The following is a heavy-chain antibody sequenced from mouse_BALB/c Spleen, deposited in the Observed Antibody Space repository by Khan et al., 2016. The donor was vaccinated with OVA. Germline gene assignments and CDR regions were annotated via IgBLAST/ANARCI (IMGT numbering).Heavy chain of an antibody. D-gene: IGHD2-1*01. CDR1: GFTFSTYA. V-gene: IGHV5-9-3*01. J-gene: IGHJ3*01. CDR2: ISSYGDYT. CDR3: ARSPYGNFAY. Sequence: EVELVESGGGLVKPGGSLKLSCAASGFTFSTYAMSWVRQTPEKRLEWVATISSYGDYTYYPDNVTGRFTISRDNAKNTLYLQISSLRSEDTAMYYCARSPYGNFAYWGQGTLVTVSA.